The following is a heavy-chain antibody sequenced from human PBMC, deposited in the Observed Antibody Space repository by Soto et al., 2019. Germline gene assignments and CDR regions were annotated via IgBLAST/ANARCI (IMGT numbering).Heavy chain of an antibody. CDR3: ARDPPLSMIVVVGVDDF. D-gene: IGHD3-22*01. J-gene: IGHJ4*02. CDR2: ISCRSTFM. V-gene: IGHV3-21*06. CDR1: GFTFSNEN. Sequence: GGSLRLSCAVSGFTFSNENMDWVRQVPGKGLEWVSSISCRSTFMYYADSVKGRFTISRDNDKSSLYLQMNSPRAEDTAVYYCARDPPLSMIVVVGVDDFWGQGTLVTVSS.